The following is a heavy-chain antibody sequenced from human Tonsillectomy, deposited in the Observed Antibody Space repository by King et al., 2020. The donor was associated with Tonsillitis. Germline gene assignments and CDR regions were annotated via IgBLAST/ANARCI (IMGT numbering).Heavy chain of an antibody. Sequence: VQLVESGGGLVKPGGSLRLSCAASGFTFSDYYMSWIRQAPGKGLEWGSYMSSSSTYTNHADSVKGRFTISRDNAENSLYLHMNSLRAEDTAVYYCARAGGGWYDAFDIWGQGTMVTVSS. J-gene: IGHJ3*02. V-gene: IGHV3-11*05. CDR3: ARAGGGWYDAFDI. D-gene: IGHD6-19*01. CDR1: GFTFSDYY. CDR2: MSSSSTYT.